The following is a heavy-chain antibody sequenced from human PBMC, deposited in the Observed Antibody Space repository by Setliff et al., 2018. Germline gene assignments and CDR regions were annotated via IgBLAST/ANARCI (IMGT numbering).Heavy chain of an antibody. CDR1: GYIFTYYA. V-gene: IGHV1-3*01. CDR3: ARRPYDSSGYFNY. Sequence: ASVKVSCKASGYIFTYYAIHWVRQAPGQRLEWTGWINAGDGNTKYSQKFQGRVTITRDTSASTAYMELSSLTSEDTAVYYCARRPYDSSGYFNYWGQGTLVTV. J-gene: IGHJ4*02. CDR2: INAGDGNT. D-gene: IGHD3-22*01.